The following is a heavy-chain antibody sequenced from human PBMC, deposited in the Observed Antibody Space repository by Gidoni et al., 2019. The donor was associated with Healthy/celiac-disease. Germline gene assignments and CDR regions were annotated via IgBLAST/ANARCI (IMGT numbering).Heavy chain of an antibody. J-gene: IGHJ1*01. CDR2: IKSKTDGGTT. CDR1: GFTFSNAW. V-gene: IGHV3-15*01. Sequence: EVQLVESGGGLVKPGGSLSLSCAASGFTFSNAWMSWVRQAPGKGLEWVGRIKSKTDGGTTDYAAPVKGRFTISRDDSKNTLYLQMNSLKTEDTAVYYCTTDDQRELLFFDSEYFQHWGQGTLVTVSS. CDR3: TTDDQRELLFFDSEYFQH. D-gene: IGHD1-26*01.